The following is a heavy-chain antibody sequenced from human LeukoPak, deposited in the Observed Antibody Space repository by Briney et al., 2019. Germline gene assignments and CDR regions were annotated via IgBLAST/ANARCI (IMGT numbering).Heavy chain of an antibody. D-gene: IGHD3-10*01. CDR3: ARTMVRGVITYYYYGMDV. CDR2: IYYSGST. Sequence: SETLSLTCTVSGGSISSYYWGWIRQPPGKGLEWIGYIYYSGSTNYNPSLKSRVTISVDTSKNQSSLKLSSVTAADTAVYYCARTMVRGVITYYYYGMDVWGQGTTVTVSS. J-gene: IGHJ6*02. V-gene: IGHV4-59*01. CDR1: GGSISSYY.